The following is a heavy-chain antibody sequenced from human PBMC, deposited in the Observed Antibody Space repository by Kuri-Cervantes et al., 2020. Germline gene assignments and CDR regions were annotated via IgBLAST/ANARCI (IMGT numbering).Heavy chain of an antibody. D-gene: IGHD3-10*01. CDR1: GGSVSSGSYY. J-gene: IGHJ5*02. CDR3: ARSYYYGLGRFDP. CDR2: IYYSGST. Sequence: GSLRLSCIVSGGSVSSGSYYRSWIRQPPGKGLEWIGYIYYSGSTNYNPSLKSRVTISVDTSKNQFSLKLSSVTAADTAVYYCARSYYYGLGRFDPWGQGTLVTVSS. V-gene: IGHV4-61*01.